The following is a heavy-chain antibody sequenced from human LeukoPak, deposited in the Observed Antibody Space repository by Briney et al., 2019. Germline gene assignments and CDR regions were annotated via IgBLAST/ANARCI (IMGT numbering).Heavy chain of an antibody. Sequence: SETLSLTCAVYGGSFSDYYWSWIRQPPGKGLEWIGEINHSGSTNYNPSLKSRVTISVDTSKNQFSLKLSSVTAADTAVYYCAIQNNSLNYWSQGTLVTVSS. CDR3: AIQNNSLNY. D-gene: IGHD2-21*01. V-gene: IGHV4-34*01. J-gene: IGHJ4*02. CDR2: INHSGST. CDR1: GGSFSDYY.